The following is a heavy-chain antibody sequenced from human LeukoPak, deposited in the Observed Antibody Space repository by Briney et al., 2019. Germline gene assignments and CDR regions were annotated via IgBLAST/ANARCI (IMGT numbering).Heavy chain of an antibody. CDR3: ARVDLLGYDY. CDR1: GFTFSSYA. D-gene: IGHD1-26*01. CDR2: ISSNGGST. Sequence: GGSLRLSCAASGFTFSSYAMHWVRQAPGKGLEYVSAISSNGGSTLYANSVKGRFTISRYNSKNTLYLQMGSLRAEDMAVYYCARVDLLGYDYWGQGTLVTVSS. V-gene: IGHV3-64*01. J-gene: IGHJ4*02.